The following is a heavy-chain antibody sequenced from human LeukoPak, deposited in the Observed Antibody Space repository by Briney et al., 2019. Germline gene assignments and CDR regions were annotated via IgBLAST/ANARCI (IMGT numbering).Heavy chain of an antibody. D-gene: IGHD5-12*01. Sequence: PSETLSLTCAVYGGSFSGYYWSWIGQPPGKGLEWIGEISHSGSTNYNPSLKSRVTISVDTSKNQFSLKLSSVTAADTAVYYCAAQYSGYVRLDYWGQGTLVTVSS. J-gene: IGHJ4*02. CDR1: GGSFSGYY. V-gene: IGHV4-34*01. CDR2: ISHSGST. CDR3: AAQYSGYVRLDY.